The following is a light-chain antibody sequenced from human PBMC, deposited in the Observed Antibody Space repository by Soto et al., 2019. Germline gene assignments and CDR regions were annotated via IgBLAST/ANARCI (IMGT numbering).Light chain of an antibody. J-gene: IGKJ3*01. CDR2: QAS. CDR1: QSISNW. CDR3: QDYHNYSLYT. Sequence: DIQMIQSPSTLSASVGDRVTITCRASQSISNWLAWYQQKPGKAPKLLIYQASSLESGVPSRFSGTGSGTEVTLTITRAQQDHYATYQYQDYHNYSLYTFGPGTKVEIK. V-gene: IGKV1-5*03.